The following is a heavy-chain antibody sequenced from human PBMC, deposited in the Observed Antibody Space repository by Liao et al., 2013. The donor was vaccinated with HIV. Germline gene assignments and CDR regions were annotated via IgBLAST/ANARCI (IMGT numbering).Heavy chain of an antibody. CDR2: INHSGST. V-gene: IGHV4-34*10. J-gene: IGHJ1*01. CDR3: ARPHYGRDERFFQH. Sequence: QVQLQESGPGLVKPSETLSLTCTVSGGSISTYYWSWIRQPPGKGLEWIGEINHSGSTKYNPSLESRITISIDTSKNQFSLEVTSVTAADTAVYYCARPHYGRDERFFQHWGQGTLVTVSS. CDR1: GGSISTYY. D-gene: IGHD3-16*01.